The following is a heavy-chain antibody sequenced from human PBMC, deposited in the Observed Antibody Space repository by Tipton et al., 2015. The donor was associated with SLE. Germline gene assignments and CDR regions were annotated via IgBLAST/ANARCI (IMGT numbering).Heavy chain of an antibody. Sequence: SLTCAVYGGSFSGYYWSWLRQSPGKGLEWIGEINHSGSTNYNPSLKSRVTISVDRSNNQFSLNLSSVTAADTAVYYCARERIEEYGGKENWIDPWGQGTLVTVSS. J-gene: IGHJ5*02. V-gene: IGHV4-34*01. CDR2: INHSGST. CDR1: GGSFSGYY. CDR3: ARERIEEYGGKENWIDP. D-gene: IGHD4/OR15-4a*01.